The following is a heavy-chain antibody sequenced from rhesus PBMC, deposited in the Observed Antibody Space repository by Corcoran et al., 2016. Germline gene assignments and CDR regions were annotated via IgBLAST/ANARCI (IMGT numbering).Heavy chain of an antibody. D-gene: IGHD1-7*02. Sequence: EVQLVESGGGLVQPGGSLRLSCAASGFTFSSYWMYWVRRAPGKGLEWVSRIRRDETSTRYASSVKGRFTISRENAKNSLYLQMNSLRAEDTAVYYCAREGTGTYFDYWGQGVLVTVSS. V-gene: IGHV3-119*01. J-gene: IGHJ4*01. CDR2: IRRDETST. CDR3: AREGTGTYFDY. CDR1: GFTFSSYW.